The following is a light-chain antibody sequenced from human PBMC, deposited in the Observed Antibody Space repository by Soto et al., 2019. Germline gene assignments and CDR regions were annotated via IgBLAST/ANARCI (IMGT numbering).Light chain of an antibody. V-gene: IGLV1-44*01. J-gene: IGLJ3*02. Sequence: QLVLTQPPSASGAPGQRVTISCSGSSSNIDSNTVHWYQQLPGKAPKLLIYSNHQRPSGVPDRFSGSKSGPSASLAISGLQSEDEADYHCATWDDSLNGWVFGGGTKLTVL. CDR1: SSNIDSNT. CDR2: SNH. CDR3: ATWDDSLNGWV.